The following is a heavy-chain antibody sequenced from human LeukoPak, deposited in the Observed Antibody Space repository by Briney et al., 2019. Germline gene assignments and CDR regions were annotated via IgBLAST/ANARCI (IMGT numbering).Heavy chain of an antibody. V-gene: IGHV4-39*07. D-gene: IGHD4-23*01. CDR2: IYYSGST. CDR1: GGSISSSSYY. Sequence: SETLSLTCTVSGGSISSSSYYWGWIRQPPGKGLEWIGSIYYSGSTYYNPSLKSRVTISVDTSKNQFSLKLSSVTAADTAVYYCARSAVDYGGNWYYFDYWGQGTLVTVSS. J-gene: IGHJ4*02. CDR3: ARSAVDYGGNWYYFDY.